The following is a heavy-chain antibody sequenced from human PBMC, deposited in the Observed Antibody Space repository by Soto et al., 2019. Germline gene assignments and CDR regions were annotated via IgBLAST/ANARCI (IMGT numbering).Heavy chain of an antibody. V-gene: IGHV4-61*01. J-gene: IGHJ4*02. Sequence: QVQLQESGPGLVKPSETLSLTCTVSGGSVGSGRHYWSWIRQPPGKVPEWIGYIHDSGTTNYVSSLKIRVSISADPSRNQFFLKVYSVTAADTAVYYCARGWDAGYWGQGTLVTVSS. CDR3: ARGWDAGY. D-gene: IGHD6-19*01. CDR2: IHDSGTT. CDR1: GGSVGSGRHY.